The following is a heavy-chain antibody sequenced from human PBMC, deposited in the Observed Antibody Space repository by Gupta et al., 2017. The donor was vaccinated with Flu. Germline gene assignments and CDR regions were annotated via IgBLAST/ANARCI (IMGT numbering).Heavy chain of an antibody. CDR1: GFSLSNARMG. Sequence: QVTLKESGPVLVKPTETLTLTCTVSGFSLSNARMGVSWIRQPPGKALEWLAHIFSNDEKSYSTSLKSRLTISKDTSKSQVVLTMTNMDPVDTATYYCARFIAAADWVRDYYYGMDVWGQGTTVTVSS. CDR3: ARFIAAADWVRDYYYGMDV. D-gene: IGHD6-13*01. V-gene: IGHV2-26*01. CDR2: IFSNDEK. J-gene: IGHJ6*02.